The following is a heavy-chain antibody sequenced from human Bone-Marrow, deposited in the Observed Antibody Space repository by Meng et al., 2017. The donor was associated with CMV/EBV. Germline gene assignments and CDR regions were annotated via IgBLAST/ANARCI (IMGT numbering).Heavy chain of an antibody. CDR2: MNPNSGNT. CDR1: GYTFTSYD. Sequence: ASVKVSCKASGYTFTSYDIHWVRQATGQGLEWMGWMNPNSGNTGYAQKFQGRVTMTRNTSISTAYMELSSLRCEDTAVYYGARGRTTVTGGGGYWGQGTLVTVSS. D-gene: IGHD4-11*01. J-gene: IGHJ4*02. CDR3: ARGRTTVTGGGGY. V-gene: IGHV1-8*01.